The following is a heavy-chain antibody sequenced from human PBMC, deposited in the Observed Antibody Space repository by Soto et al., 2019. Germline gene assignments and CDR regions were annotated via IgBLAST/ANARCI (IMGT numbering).Heavy chain of an antibody. D-gene: IGHD2-2*02. J-gene: IGHJ3*02. Sequence: PGESLKIACKGSGYSLTSYWIGWVRQMHGKGLEWMGIIYPGDSDTRYSPPFQGQVSISADKSISTAYLQWSSLKASDTAMYYCARRKIPSDAFDIWGQGTMVTVSS. CDR3: ARRKIPSDAFDI. V-gene: IGHV5-51*01. CDR2: IYPGDSDT. CDR1: GYSLTSYW.